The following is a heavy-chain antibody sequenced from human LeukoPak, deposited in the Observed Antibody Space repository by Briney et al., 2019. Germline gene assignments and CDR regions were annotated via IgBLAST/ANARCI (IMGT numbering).Heavy chain of an antibody. D-gene: IGHD3-22*01. J-gene: IGHJ4*02. Sequence: GGSLRLSCAASGFIFNNYWMSWVRQAPGKGLEWVANIRQDGSEKHYVDSMKGRFTISRDNSKNTLYLQMNSLRAEDTAVYYCAKGPGLFYYDSSGYYYYWGQGTLVTVSS. CDR2: IRQDGSEK. V-gene: IGHV3-7*01. CDR1: GFIFNNYW. CDR3: AKGPGLFYYDSSGYYYY.